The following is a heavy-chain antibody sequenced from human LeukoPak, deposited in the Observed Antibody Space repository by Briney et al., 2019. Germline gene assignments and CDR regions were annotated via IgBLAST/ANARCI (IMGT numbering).Heavy chain of an antibody. J-gene: IGHJ4*02. CDR1: GGSFSGYY. CDR3: ARGAAPFGLRKQFDY. Sequence: SETLSLTCAVYGGSFSGYYWSWIRQPPGKGLEWIGEINHSGSTNHNPSLKSRVTISVDTSKNQFSLKLSSVTAADTAVYYCARGAAPFGLRKQFDYWGQGTLVTVSS. D-gene: IGHD5-12*01. V-gene: IGHV4-34*01. CDR2: INHSGST.